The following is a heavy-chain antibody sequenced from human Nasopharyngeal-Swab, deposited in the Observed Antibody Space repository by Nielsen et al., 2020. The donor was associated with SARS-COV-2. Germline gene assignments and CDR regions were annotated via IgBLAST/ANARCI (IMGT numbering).Heavy chain of an antibody. CDR1: GFTFSDHY. J-gene: IGHJ4*02. V-gene: IGHV3-11*01. D-gene: IGHD3-22*01. Sequence: GSLRLSCAASGFTFSDHYMSWIRQAPGKGLEWVAYIDTSGFAIHYADSVKGRFTISRDNAKNSLYLQMNSLRAEDTAVYYCARDQTYDSSGPDLSFDYWGQGTLVTVSS. CDR3: ARDQTYDSSGPDLSFDY. CDR2: IDTSGFAI.